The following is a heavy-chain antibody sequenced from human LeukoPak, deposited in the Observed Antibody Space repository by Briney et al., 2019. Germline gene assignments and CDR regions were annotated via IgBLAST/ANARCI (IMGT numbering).Heavy chain of an antibody. CDR2: IYADGGGGGT. J-gene: IGHJ5*02. Sequence: GGSLRLSCAASGFIVSNNFMSWVRQAPGKGLEWVSVIYADGGGGGTYYADSVKGRFTISRDNSRNTLYLQMSNLRADDTAMYYCSRDRSRGYSFTWGQGTLVTVS. V-gene: IGHV3-53*01. CDR3: SRDRSRGYSFT. CDR1: GFIVSNNF. D-gene: IGHD5-12*01.